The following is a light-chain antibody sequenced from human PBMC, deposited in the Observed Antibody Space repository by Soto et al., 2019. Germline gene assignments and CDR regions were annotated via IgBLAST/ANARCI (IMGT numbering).Light chain of an antibody. CDR2: DAS. CDR3: QEYNSNSYT. CDR1: QSISSW. V-gene: IGKV1-5*01. J-gene: IGKJ2*01. Sequence: DIQMTQSPSTLSASVGDRVTITCRASQSISSWLAWYQQKPGKAPKLLIYDASSLESGVPSRFSGSGSGTEVTLTISSMQTDDFATYYCQEYNSNSYTFGQGTKLE.